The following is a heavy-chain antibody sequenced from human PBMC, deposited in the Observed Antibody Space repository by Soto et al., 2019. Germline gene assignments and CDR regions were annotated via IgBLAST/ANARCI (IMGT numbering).Heavy chain of an antibody. V-gene: IGHV4-34*01. CDR1: RGSFSGYY. D-gene: IGHD3-10*01. J-gene: IGHJ4*02. CDR2: TDHSHST. CDR3: ACRRAAQVRGVINHGFYT. Sequence: SQTLSLPCAVYRGSFSGYYWSWIRQTPGKGLECVGETDHSHSTNYNPSLNSQGNIAVDTPKNQFSLKLSSVTAADTAVYYFACRRAAQVRGVINHGFYTGGKGTLVTVPA.